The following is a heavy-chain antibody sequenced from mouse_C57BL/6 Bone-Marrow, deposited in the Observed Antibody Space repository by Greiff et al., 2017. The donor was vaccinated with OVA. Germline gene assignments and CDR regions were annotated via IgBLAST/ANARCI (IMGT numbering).Heavy chain of an antibody. CDR1: GFSLSTFGMG. CDR2: IWWDDDK. D-gene: IGHD1-1*01. V-gene: IGHV8-8*01. CDR3: ARIENPTVVASGDYFDD. J-gene: IGHJ2*01. Sequence: QVTLKVCGPGILQPSQTLSLTCSFSGFSLSTFGMGVGWIRQPSGKGLEWLAHIWWDDDKYYNPALKSRLTISKDTSKNQVFLKIAKVDTADTATYYCARIENPTVVASGDYFDDWGQGTTLTVSS.